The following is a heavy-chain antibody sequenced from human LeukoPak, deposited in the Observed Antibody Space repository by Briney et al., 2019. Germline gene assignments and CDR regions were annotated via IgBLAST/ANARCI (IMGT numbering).Heavy chain of an antibody. V-gene: IGHV4-61*02. CDR2: IYSPGT. D-gene: IGHD3-22*01. CDR1: AGSINSGDYY. CDR3: ARGIGTSYDSSRDAFDV. Sequence: SQTLSLTCTVSAGSINSGDYYWSWIRQPAGKGLEWIGRIYSPGTNYNYNPSVKSRVTISIDTSKNQFSLKLTSVTAADTAVYYCARGIGTSYDSSRDAFDVWGQGTMVTVSS. J-gene: IGHJ3*01.